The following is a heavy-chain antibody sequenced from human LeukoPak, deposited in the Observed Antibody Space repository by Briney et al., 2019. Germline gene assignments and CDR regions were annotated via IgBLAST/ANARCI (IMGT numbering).Heavy chain of an antibody. D-gene: IGHD3-22*01. CDR3: AKGGTEYYYDSSGYYTEAFDY. J-gene: IGHJ4*02. CDR2: ISGSGGST. V-gene: IGHV3-23*01. Sequence: PGGSLRLSCAASGFTFSSYAMSWVRQAPGKGLEWVSAISGSGGSTYYADSVKGRFTISRDNYKNTLYLQMNSLRAEDTAVYYCAKGGTEYYYDSSGYYTEAFDYWGQGTLVTVSS. CDR1: GFTFSSYA.